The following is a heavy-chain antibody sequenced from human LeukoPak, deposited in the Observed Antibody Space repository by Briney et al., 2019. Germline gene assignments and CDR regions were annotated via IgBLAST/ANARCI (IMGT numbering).Heavy chain of an antibody. CDR3: ASPGDVFDI. CDR1: GFTFSSYA. J-gene: IGHJ3*02. CDR2: ISGSGGST. V-gene: IGHV3-23*01. Sequence: PGGSLRLSCAAPGFTFSSYAMSWVRQAPGKGLEWVSAISGSGGSTYYADSVKGRFTTSRDNSKNTLYLQMSSLRAEDTAVYYCASPGDVFDIWGQGTMVTVSS.